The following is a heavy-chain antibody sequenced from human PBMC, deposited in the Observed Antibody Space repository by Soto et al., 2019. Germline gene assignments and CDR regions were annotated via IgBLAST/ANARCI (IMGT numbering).Heavy chain of an antibody. V-gene: IGHV4-4*02. CDR1: GGSIRSSNW. J-gene: IGHJ6*02. D-gene: IGHD1-26*01. CDR3: AKVSGSYYYGMDV. CDR2: IYHSGST. Sequence: QVQLQESGPGLVKPSGTLSLTCAVSGGSIRSSNWWSWLRQPPGKGLEWIGEIYHSGSTNYNPSLKSRVTISVDKSKNQFSLKLSSVTAADTAVYYCAKVSGSYYYGMDVWGQGTTVTVSS.